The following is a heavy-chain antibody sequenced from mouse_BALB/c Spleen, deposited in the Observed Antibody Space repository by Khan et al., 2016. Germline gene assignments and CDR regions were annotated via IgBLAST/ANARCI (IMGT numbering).Heavy chain of an antibody. V-gene: IGHV5-17*02. CDR1: GFTFSNFG. J-gene: IGHJ3*01. CDR2: ISSGSSPI. D-gene: IGHD2-4*01. CDR3: AREDYDDDWFAY. Sequence: EVMLVESGGGLVQPGGSRKLSCAASGFTFSNFGMHWVRQGPEKGLEWVAYISSGSSPIYYADTVKCRFTISRDNPKNTLFLQMTSLRSEDTAMYYCAREDYDDDWFAYWGQGTLVTVS.